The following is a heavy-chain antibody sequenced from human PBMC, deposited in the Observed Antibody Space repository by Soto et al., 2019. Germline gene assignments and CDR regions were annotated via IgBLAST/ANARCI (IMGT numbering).Heavy chain of an antibody. CDR3: ARDLSPPGEFFYDAWDV. J-gene: IGHJ3*01. V-gene: IGHV3-7*04. Sequence: EVQLVESGGGLVQPGESLRLSCAASGFTFSAFWMTWLRQAPGKGLEWVANIKRDGTVTHYGDSVEGRCTLSRDNAQNSLFLQLNSLRPEDTAMYYCARDLSPPGEFFYDAWDVLGQGTFVTVSS. CDR2: IKRDGTVT. D-gene: IGHD2-21*01. CDR1: GFTFSAFW.